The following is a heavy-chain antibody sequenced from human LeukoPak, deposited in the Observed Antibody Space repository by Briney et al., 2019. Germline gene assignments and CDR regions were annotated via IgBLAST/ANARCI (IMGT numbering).Heavy chain of an antibody. J-gene: IGHJ5*02. D-gene: IGHD3-16*02. CDR1: GGSISSYY. V-gene: IGHV4-59*01. Sequence: PSETLSLTCTVSGGSISSYYWSWIRQPPGKGLEWIGYIHYSGSTNYNPSLKSRVTISVDTSKNQFSLKLSSVTAADTAVYYCARGSSFGGVIVNDWFDPWGQGTLVTVSS. CDR3: ARGSSFGGVIVNDWFDP. CDR2: IHYSGST.